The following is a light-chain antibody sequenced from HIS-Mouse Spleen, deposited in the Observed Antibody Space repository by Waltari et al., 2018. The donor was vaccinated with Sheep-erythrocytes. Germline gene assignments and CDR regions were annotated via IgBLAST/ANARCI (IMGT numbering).Light chain of an antibody. Sequence: QSALTQPASVSGSPGQSITLSCTGTSSDVGGYNYVSWYHQHPGKAPKLMIYEVSNRPSEVSNRFSGSKSGNTASLTISGLQAEDEADYYCSSYTSSSTWVFGGGTKLTVL. CDR2: EVS. J-gene: IGLJ3*02. V-gene: IGLV2-14*01. CDR1: SSDVGGYNY. CDR3: SSYTSSSTWV.